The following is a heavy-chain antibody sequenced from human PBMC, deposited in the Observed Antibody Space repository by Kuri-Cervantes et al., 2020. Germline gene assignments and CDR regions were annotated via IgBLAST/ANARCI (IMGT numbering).Heavy chain of an antibody. J-gene: IGHJ4*02. V-gene: IGHV3-21*01. CDR3: AKDKDYYGSGAIDY. D-gene: IGHD3-10*01. CDR2: ISSSSSYI. CDR1: GFTFSSYS. Sequence: GGSLRLSCAASGFTFSSYSMNWVRQAPGKGLEWVSSISSSSSYIYYADSVKGRFTISRDNSKNTLYLQMNSLRAEDTAVYYCAKDKDYYGSGAIDYWGQGTLVTVSS.